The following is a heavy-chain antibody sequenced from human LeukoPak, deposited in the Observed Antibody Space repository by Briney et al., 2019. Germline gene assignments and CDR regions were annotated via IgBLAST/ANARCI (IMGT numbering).Heavy chain of an antibody. CDR3: ARDGSTRYCSSTSCYKHYYYGVDV. CDR1: GYTFTSYY. V-gene: IGHV1-46*01. CDR2: INPSGGST. D-gene: IGHD2-2*02. J-gene: IGHJ6*02. Sequence: GASVKVSCKASGYTFTSYYMHWVRQAPGQGLEWMGIINPSGGSTSYAQKFQGRVTMTRDTSTSTVYMELSSLRSEDTAVYYCARDGSTRYCSSTSCYKHYYYGVDVWGQGTTVTVSS.